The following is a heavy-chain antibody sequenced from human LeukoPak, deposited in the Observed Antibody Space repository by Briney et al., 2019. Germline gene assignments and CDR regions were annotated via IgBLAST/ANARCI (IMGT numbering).Heavy chain of an antibody. CDR1: GFTFSTSW. D-gene: IGHD6-13*01. J-gene: IGHJ4*02. V-gene: IGHV3-7*01. CDR2: IKPDGSEK. CDR3: ADSSTWSH. Sequence: GGSLRLSCAASGFTFSTSWMTWVRQAPGKGLKWVANIKPDGSEKYYVDSVKGRFTISRDNAKNSLYLQMNRLRVEDTVVHYCADSSTWSHWGRGTLVTVSS.